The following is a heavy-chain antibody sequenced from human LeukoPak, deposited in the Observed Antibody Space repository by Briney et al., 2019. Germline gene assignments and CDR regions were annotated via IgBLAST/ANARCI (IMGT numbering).Heavy chain of an antibody. Sequence: PGGSLRLSCAASGFTFSSYGMHWVRQAPGKGLEWVAVISYDGSNKYYADSVKGRFTISRDNSKNTLYLQMNSLRAEDTAVYYCARGRATMVRGVLGYWGQGTLVTVSS. J-gene: IGHJ4*02. CDR3: ARGRATMVRGVLGY. V-gene: IGHV3-30*19. D-gene: IGHD3-10*01. CDR1: GFTFSSYG. CDR2: ISYDGSNK.